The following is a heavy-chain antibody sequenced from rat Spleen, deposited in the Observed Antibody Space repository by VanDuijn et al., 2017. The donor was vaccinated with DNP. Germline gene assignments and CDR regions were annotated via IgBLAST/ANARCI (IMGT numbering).Heavy chain of an antibody. CDR1: GFAFSDHA. CDR2: ISPSGVNI. D-gene: IGHD1-12*02. Sequence: EVQLVESGGGLVQPGRPLKLSCAASGFAFSDHAMAWVRQAPKKGLEWVATISPSGVNIYYRDSVKGRFTVSRDNAKSILYLQMDSLRSEDMATYYCVRPDYYDGSYPHYWGQGVMVTVSS. CDR3: VRPDYYDGSYPHY. J-gene: IGHJ2*01. V-gene: IGHV5S23*01.